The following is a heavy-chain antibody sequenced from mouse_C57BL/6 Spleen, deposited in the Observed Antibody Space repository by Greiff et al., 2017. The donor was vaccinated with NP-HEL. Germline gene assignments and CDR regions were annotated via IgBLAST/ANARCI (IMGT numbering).Heavy chain of an antibody. CDR2: INPYNGGT. D-gene: IGHD1-1*01. CDR3: ARGESYGSSYY. J-gene: IGHJ2*01. V-gene: IGHV1-19*01. CDR1: GYTFTDYY. Sequence: EVQLQQSGPVLVKPGASVKMSCKASGYTFTDYYMNWVKQSHGKSLEWIGVINPYNGGTSYNQKFKGKATLTVDKSSSTAYMELNSMTSEDSAVYYGARGESYGSSYYWGQGTTLTVSS.